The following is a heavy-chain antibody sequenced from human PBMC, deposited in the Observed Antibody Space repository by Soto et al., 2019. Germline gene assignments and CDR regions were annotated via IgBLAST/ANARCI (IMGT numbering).Heavy chain of an antibody. J-gene: IGHJ4*02. Sequence: QVQLVQSGAEVTTPESSVKVSCKAPGGTFSTYAISWVRQAPGQGLEWMGGIIPMFGTANYAQRFQDRVTITADESTNTVYMELSSLRSEDTAVYFCASGIQLWLRRINNGYSGWGQGTLVTVSS. CDR2: IIPMFGTA. CDR3: ASGIQLWLRRINNGYSG. D-gene: IGHD5-18*01. CDR1: GGTFSTYA. V-gene: IGHV1-69*12.